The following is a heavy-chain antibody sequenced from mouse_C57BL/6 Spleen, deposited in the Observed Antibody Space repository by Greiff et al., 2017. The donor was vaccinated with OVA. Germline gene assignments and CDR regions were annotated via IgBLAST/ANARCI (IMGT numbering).Heavy chain of an antibody. CDR3: ARDYTAY. Sequence: QVHVKQPGAELVKPGASVKLSCKASGYTFTSYWMHWVKQRPGQGLEWIGMIHPNSGSTNYNEKFKSKATLTVDKSSSTAYMQLSSLTSEDSAVYYCARDYTAYWGQGTLVTVSA. J-gene: IGHJ3*01. CDR2: IHPNSGST. CDR1: GYTFTSYW. D-gene: IGHD2-12*01. V-gene: IGHV1-64*01.